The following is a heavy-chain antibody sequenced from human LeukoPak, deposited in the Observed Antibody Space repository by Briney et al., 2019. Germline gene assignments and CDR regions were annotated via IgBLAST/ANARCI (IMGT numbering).Heavy chain of an antibody. CDR1: GGSISSSTYY. CDR3: AGHLVQGVNYFDY. Sequence: SETLSLTCTVSGGSISSSTYYWGWIRQPPGKGLEWIGSIYYSGSTYYNPSLKSRVTISVDTSKNQFSLKLSSVTAADTAVYYCAGHLVQGVNYFDYWGQGTLVTVSS. V-gene: IGHV4-39*01. J-gene: IGHJ4*02. CDR2: IYYSGST. D-gene: IGHD3-10*01.